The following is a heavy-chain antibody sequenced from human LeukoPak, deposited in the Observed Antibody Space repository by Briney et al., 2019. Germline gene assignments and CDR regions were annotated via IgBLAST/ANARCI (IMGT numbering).Heavy chain of an antibody. CDR1: GYSISSGYY. CDR3: ARHNRVRGYMDV. V-gene: IGHV4-38-2*01. J-gene: IGHJ6*03. D-gene: IGHD3-10*01. CDR2: IYHSGRT. Sequence: SETLSLTCAVSGYSISSGYYWGWIRHPPGKGLEWIGSIYHSGRTYYNPSLKSRVTISVDTSKNQFSLKLTSVTAADTAVYYCARHNRVRGYMDVWGKGTTVTVSS.